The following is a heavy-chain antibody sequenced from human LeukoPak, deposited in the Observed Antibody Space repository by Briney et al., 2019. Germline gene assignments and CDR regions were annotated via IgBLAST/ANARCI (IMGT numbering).Heavy chain of an antibody. CDR1: GFTFSNYA. CDR3: ARGSSAGSHNELEY. D-gene: IGHD3-10*01. V-gene: IGHV3-23*01. CDR2: IPAITDAK. Sequence: PPGGSLRLSCAASGFTFSNYAMNWVRQVPGKGLEWVAGIPAITDAKFYADSVKGRFTISRDNSENKLFLEMNSLGGVDTAVYYCARGSSAGSHNELEYWGQGTLVTVSS. J-gene: IGHJ4*02.